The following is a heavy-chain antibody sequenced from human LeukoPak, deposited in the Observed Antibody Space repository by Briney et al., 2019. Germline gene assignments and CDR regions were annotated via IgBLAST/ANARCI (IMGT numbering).Heavy chain of an antibody. Sequence: RASVKVSCKASGYTFTSYDINWVRQATGQGLEWMGWMSPNSGNTGYAQKFQGRVTMTRDTSIGTAYLELSSLKSEDTAVYYCARTPPNWGADYWGQGTLVTASS. D-gene: IGHD7-27*01. CDR1: GYTFTSYD. CDR2: MSPNSGNT. J-gene: IGHJ4*02. V-gene: IGHV1-8*01. CDR3: ARTPPNWGADY.